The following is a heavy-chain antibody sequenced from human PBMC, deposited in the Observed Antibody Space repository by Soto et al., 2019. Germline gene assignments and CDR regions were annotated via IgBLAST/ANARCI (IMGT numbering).Heavy chain of an antibody. CDR3: ATLRGYAVWGSYRYSNWVDP. CDR1: GGSISSYY. V-gene: IGHV4-59*01. CDR2: IYYSGST. Sequence: SETLSLTCTVSGGSISSYYWSWIRQPPGKGLEWIGYIYYSGSTNYNPSLKSRVTISVDTSKNQFSLKLSSVTAADTAVYYCATLRGYAVWGSYRYSNWVDPWGQGTLVTVSS. J-gene: IGHJ5*02. D-gene: IGHD3-16*02.